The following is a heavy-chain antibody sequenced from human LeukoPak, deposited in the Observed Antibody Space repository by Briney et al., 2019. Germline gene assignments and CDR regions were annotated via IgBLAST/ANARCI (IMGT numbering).Heavy chain of an antibody. CDR1: GFSFRNIA. CDR2: LSRSGGTT. J-gene: IGHJ4*02. CDR3: ARESSGYYFDY. V-gene: IGHV3-23*01. D-gene: IGHD6-25*01. Sequence: GGSLRLSCAASGFSFRNIAMTWVRQAPGKGLEWVSTLSRSGGTTYYADSVKGRFIISRDDSKNTLFLQMHSLRAEDTAVYYCARESSGYYFDYWGQGTLVTVSS.